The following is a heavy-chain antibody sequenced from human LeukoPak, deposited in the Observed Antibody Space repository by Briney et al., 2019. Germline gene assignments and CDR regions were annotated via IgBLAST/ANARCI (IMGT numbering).Heavy chain of an antibody. V-gene: IGHV3-73*01. CDR1: GFTFSGSA. Sequence: GGSLRLSCAASGFTFSGSAIHWVRQASGKGLEWVGRIRSKPNSYATAYAASVKGRFTISRDDSDNTAYLQMNSLKTEDTAVYYCTRRESQGCSTNWYFDLWGRGTLVTVSS. CDR3: TRRESQGCSTNWYFDL. J-gene: IGHJ2*01. D-gene: IGHD2-15*01. CDR2: IRSKPNSYAT.